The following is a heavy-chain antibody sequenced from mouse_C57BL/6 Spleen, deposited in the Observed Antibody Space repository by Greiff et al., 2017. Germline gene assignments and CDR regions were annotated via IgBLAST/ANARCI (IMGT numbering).Heavy chain of an antibody. CDR1: GYTFTSYW. Sequence: QVQLQQPGAELVKPGASVKLSCKASGYTFTSYWMQWVKQRPGPGLEWIGEIDPSDSYTNYNQKFKGKATLTVDTSSSTAYMQLSSLTSEDSAVYYSARDRAMDYWGQGTSITVSS. V-gene: IGHV1-50*01. D-gene: IGHD2-14*01. J-gene: IGHJ4*01. CDR3: ARDRAMDY. CDR2: IDPSDSYT.